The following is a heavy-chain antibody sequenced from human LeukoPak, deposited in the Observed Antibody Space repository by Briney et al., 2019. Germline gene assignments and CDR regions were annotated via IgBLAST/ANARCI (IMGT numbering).Heavy chain of an antibody. CDR2: INNDGSST. D-gene: IGHD3-3*01. CDR1: GFIFSDHW. J-gene: IGHJ4*02. CDR3: VRERNNFWSGHHSIFDS. Sequence: GSLRLSCAASGFIFSDHWMHWVRQAPGKGLVVLSRINNDGSSTIYADSVKGRFTFSRDNAENTLFLEMSSLRVEDTAVYYCVRERNNFWSGHHSIFDSWGQGTLVTVSS. V-gene: IGHV3-74*01.